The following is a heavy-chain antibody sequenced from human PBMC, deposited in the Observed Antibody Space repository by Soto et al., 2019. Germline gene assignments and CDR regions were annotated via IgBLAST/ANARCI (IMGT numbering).Heavy chain of an antibody. J-gene: IGHJ4*02. D-gene: IGHD6-13*01. CDR2: ITDSSTYT. CDR3: ARAAYSSSWYAPLLDY. Sequence: HVQLVESGGGLVEPGGSLRLSCAASGFTFSDYYMSWIRQAPGKGLEWVSYITDSSTYTNYADSVKGRFTISRDNAKNSLYLQMNSLRAEDTAVYYCARAAYSSSWYAPLLDYWGQGTLVTVSS. CDR1: GFTFSDYY. V-gene: IGHV3-11*05.